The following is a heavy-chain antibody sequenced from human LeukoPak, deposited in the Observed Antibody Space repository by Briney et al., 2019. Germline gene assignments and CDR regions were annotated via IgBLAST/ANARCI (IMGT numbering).Heavy chain of an antibody. CDR3: ARDLTVTDYYYYGMDV. Sequence: GGSLRLSCAASGFTFSSYDMHWVRQAPGKGLEWVAIIWYDGSDKYYADSVKGRFTISRDNSKNTLYLQMNSLRAEDTAVYYCARDLTVTDYYYYGMDVWGQGTTVTVSS. J-gene: IGHJ6*02. CDR2: IWYDGSDK. V-gene: IGHV3-30*02. CDR1: GFTFSSYD. D-gene: IGHD4-11*01.